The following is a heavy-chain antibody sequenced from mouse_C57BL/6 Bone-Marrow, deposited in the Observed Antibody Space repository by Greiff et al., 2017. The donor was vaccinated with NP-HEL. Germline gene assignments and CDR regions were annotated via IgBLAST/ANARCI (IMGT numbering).Heavy chain of an antibody. J-gene: IGHJ1*03. CDR3: ASSGEVITTVVAHRYFDV. D-gene: IGHD1-1*01. CDR2: IYPGSGNT. Sequence: QVQLQQSGAELVRPGASVKLSCKASGYTFTDYYINWVKQRPGQGLEWIARIYPGSGNTYYNEKFKGKATLTAEKSSSTAYMQLSSLTSEDSAVYCCASSGEVITTVVAHRYFDVWGTGTTVTVSS. CDR1: GYTFTDYY. V-gene: IGHV1-76*01.